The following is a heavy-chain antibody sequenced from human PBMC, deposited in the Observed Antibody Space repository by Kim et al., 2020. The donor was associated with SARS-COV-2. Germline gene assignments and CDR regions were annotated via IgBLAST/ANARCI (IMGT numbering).Heavy chain of an antibody. D-gene: IGHD4-17*01. V-gene: IGHV3-30*04. CDR1: GFTFSSYA. CDR3: ARDDYRDAFDI. CDR2: ISYDGSNK. J-gene: IGHJ3*02. Sequence: GGSLRLSCAASGFTFSSYAMHWVRQAPGKGLEWVAVISYDGSNKYYVDSVKGRFTISRDNSKNTLYLQMNSLRAEDTAVYYCARDDYRDAFDIWGHGTMVTVSS.